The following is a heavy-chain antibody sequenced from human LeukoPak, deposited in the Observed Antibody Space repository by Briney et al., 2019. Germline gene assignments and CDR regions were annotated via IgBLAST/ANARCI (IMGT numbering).Heavy chain of an antibody. J-gene: IGHJ4*02. D-gene: IGHD4-23*01. Sequence: GRSLRLSCAVSGFTFSNYGMHWVRQAPGKGLEWVAVIWYDESNKYYSDSVTGRFTISRDNSKNTLYLQMNSLRAEDTAVYYCARDTNLYGGPRASGGCDFWGLGTPVTVSS. CDR3: ARDTNLYGGPRASGGCDF. CDR1: GFTFSNYG. CDR2: IWYDESNK. V-gene: IGHV3-33*01.